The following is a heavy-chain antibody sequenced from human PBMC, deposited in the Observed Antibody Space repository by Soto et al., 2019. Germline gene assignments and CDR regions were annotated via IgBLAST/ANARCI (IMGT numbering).Heavy chain of an antibody. CDR1: GFTFSSYG. CDR3: AREGSSSWHRHFEL. CDR2: IWYDESNK. Sequence: QVQLVESGGGVVQPGRSLRLSCAASGFTFSSYGIHWVRQAPGKGLEWVAFIWYDESNKYYVDSVKGRFTISRDNSKNTLYLQMNSLRVEDTAMYYCAREGSSSWHRHFELWGRGTLVTVSS. D-gene: IGHD6-13*01. V-gene: IGHV3-33*01. J-gene: IGHJ2*01.